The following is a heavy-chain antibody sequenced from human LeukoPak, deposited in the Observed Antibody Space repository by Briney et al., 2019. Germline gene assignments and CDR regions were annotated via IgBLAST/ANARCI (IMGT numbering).Heavy chain of an antibody. Sequence: SETLSLTCAVYGESFSGYYWSWIRQPPGKGLTWMGEINHSGIINYNPSLKSRVTISLDTSKSQFSLKLSSVTAADTAVYYCARRKYDSGGYYLDYWGQGTLVTVSS. CDR1: GESFSGYY. D-gene: IGHD3-22*01. V-gene: IGHV4-34*01. CDR2: INHSGII. CDR3: ARRKYDSGGYYLDY. J-gene: IGHJ4*02.